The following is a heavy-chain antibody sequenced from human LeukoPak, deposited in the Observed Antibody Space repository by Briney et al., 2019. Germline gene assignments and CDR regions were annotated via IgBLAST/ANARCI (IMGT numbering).Heavy chain of an antibody. CDR3: VRSKSGTYGWFDP. J-gene: IGHJ5*02. D-gene: IGHD4-17*01. CDR2: IYYSGTT. CDR1: GGSIISYY. V-gene: IGHV4-59*01. Sequence: SETLSLTCTVSGGSIISYYWSWIRQPPGKGLEWVGYIYYSGTTNYNPSLKSRVTISVDTSKNQFSLKVNSVTAADTAVYYCVRSKSGTYGWFDPWGQGTLVTVSS.